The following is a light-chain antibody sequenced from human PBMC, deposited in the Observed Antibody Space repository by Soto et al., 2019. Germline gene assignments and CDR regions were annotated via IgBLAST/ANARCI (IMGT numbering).Light chain of an antibody. CDR2: TAS. CDR3: QQSSRAPLT. V-gene: IGKV1-39*01. CDR1: QIINNY. Sequence: DIQLTQSPSSLSASVGDTVVITCRASQIINNYLNWYRKKPGHAPRLLIYTASKLQVGAPSRYTGSGYWTDFTLTITNLQAEDFATYYCQQSSRAPLTFGQGTRLEIK. J-gene: IGKJ5*01.